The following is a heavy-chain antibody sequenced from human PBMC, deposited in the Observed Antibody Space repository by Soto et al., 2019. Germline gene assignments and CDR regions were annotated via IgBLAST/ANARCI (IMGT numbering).Heavy chain of an antibody. CDR3: AKDGGRDGYFGNWFDP. CDR2: IIPIFGTA. J-gene: IGHJ5*02. CDR1: GGTFSNYA. V-gene: IGHV1-69*13. Sequence: SVKVSCKASGGTFSNYAITWVRQAPGQGLEWLGRIIPIFGTANYAQKFQGRVTITADESTTTAYMELSSLRSDDTAVYYCAKDGGRDGYFGNWFDPCGQGTLVTVSS. D-gene: IGHD5-12*01.